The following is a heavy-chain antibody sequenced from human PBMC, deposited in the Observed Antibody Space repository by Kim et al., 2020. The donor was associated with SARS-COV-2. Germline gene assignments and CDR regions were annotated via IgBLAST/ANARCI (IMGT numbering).Heavy chain of an antibody. J-gene: IGHJ4*02. CDR1: GFTFNNYG. CDR2: FTRDGIT. Sequence: GGSLRLSCAASGFTFNNYGMTWVRQAPGKGLEWVSSFTRDGITYYADFVKGRFTISRDNAKNSLYLQMNSLRAEDTAVYYCARDLTSDYGDFPFDYWGQGTLVTVSS. V-gene: IGHV3-21*01. CDR3: ARDLTSDYGDFPFDY. D-gene: IGHD4-17*01.